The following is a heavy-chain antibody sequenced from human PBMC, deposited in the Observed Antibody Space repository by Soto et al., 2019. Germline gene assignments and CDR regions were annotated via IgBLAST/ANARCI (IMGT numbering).Heavy chain of an antibody. Sequence: SETLSLTCAVYGGSFSGYYWSWIRQPPGKGLEWIGEINHSGSTNYNPSLKSRVTISVDTSKNQFSLKLSSVTAADTAVYYCARFVRGRYCSGGSCETSDYSGQGTLVTVSS. V-gene: IGHV4-34*01. CDR3: ARFVRGRYCSGGSCETSDY. J-gene: IGHJ4*02. CDR2: INHSGST. CDR1: GGSFSGYY. D-gene: IGHD2-15*01.